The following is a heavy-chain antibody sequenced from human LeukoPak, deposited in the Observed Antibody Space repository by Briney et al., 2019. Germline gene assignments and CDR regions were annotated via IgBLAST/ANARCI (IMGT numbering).Heavy chain of an antibody. V-gene: IGHV4-31*03. CDR3: ARDRGNLGYCSGGSCPGSNWFDP. CDR1: GGSISSGGYY. CDR2: IYYSGST. D-gene: IGHD2-15*01. J-gene: IGHJ5*02. Sequence: PSETLSLTCTVSGGSISSGGYYWSWIRQHPGKGLEWIGYIYYSGSTYYNPSLNSRVTISVDTSKNQFSLKLSSVTAADTAVYYCARDRGNLGYCSGGSCPGSNWFDPWGQGTLVTVSS.